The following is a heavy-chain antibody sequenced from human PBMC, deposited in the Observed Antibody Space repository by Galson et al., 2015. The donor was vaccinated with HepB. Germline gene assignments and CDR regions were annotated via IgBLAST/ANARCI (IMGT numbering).Heavy chain of an antibody. CDR1: GFTFSSYW. D-gene: IGHD6-13*01. V-gene: IGHV3-7*03. J-gene: IGHJ4*02. CDR2: IKQDGSEK. Sequence: SLRLSCAASGFTFSSYWMSWVRQAPGKGLEWVANIKQDGSEKYYVDSVKGRFTISRDNAKNSLYLQMNSLRAEDTAVYYCARDSGIAGEHFDYWGQGTLVTVSS. CDR3: ARDSGIAGEHFDY.